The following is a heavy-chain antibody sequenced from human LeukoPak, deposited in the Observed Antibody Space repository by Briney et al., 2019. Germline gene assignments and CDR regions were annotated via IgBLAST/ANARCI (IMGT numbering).Heavy chain of an antibody. CDR1: GYIFTSYG. CDR2: ISGYNGNT. CDR3: ARVSPSPGYSSSWHIFSPPGQFDY. Sequence: ASVKVSCKASGYIFTSYGISWVRQAPGQGLEWMGWISGYNGNTNYAQKLQGRVTMTTDTSTSTAYMELRSLRSDDTAVYYCARVSPSPGYSSSWHIFSPPGQFDYWGQGTLVTVSS. V-gene: IGHV1-18*01. D-gene: IGHD6-13*01. J-gene: IGHJ4*02.